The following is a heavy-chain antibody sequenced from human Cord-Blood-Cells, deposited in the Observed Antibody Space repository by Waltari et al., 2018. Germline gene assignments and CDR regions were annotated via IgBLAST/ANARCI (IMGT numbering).Heavy chain of an antibody. D-gene: IGHD1-7*01. CDR2: MNPNSGNT. CDR3: AGKYNWNYGDAFDI. CDR1: GYTFTSYD. J-gene: IGHJ3*02. V-gene: IGHV1-8*03. Sequence: QVQLVQSGAEVKKPGASVKVSCKASGYTFTSYDINWVRQATGQGLEWMGWMNPNSGNTGYAQEFQGRVTITRNTSISTAYMELSSLRSEDTAVYYCAGKYNWNYGDAFDIWGQGTMVTVSS.